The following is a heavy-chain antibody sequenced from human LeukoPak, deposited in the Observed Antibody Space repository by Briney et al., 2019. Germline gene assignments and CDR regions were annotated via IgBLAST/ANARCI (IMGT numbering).Heavy chain of an antibody. V-gene: IGHV6-1*01. Sequence: SHTLSLTCALSGDSVSTSSAAWHWLRQAQSRGLEWLGRTYYRSKWYNDFAISVKIRITINPDTSKNQFSLQLNSVTPEDTAVYYCARDGSYFDCWGQGTLVTVSS. CDR1: GDSVSTSSAA. J-gene: IGHJ4*02. CDR2: TYYRSKWYN. CDR3: ARDGSYFDC.